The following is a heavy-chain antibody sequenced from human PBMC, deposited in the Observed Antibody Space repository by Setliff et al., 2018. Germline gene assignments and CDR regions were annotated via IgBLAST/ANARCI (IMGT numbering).Heavy chain of an antibody. CDR2: IFYTGST. V-gene: IGHV4-39*01. CDR1: NGSISSGNYF. D-gene: IGHD6-13*01. CDR3: ARQPYSTTYYYYYYYMDV. J-gene: IGHJ6*03. Sequence: PSETLSLTCTVSNGSISSGNYFWGWIRQPPGKGLEWMGSIFYTGSTYYSPSLKSRVTMSIDTSKNQFSLNLNSVTAADTAVYYCARQPYSTTYYYYYYYMDVWDKGTTVTVSS.